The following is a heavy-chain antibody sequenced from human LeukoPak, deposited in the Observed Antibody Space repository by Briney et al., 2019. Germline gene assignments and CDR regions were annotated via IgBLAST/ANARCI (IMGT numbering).Heavy chain of an antibody. D-gene: IGHD3-3*01. CDR2: ISAYNGNT. CDR3: ARANIPSYYDFWSGYHKPYYFDY. J-gene: IGHJ4*02. V-gene: IGHV1-18*01. CDR1: GYTFTSYG. Sequence: ASVKVSCKASGYTFTSYGISWVRQAPGQGLEWMGWISAYNGNTNYAQKPQGRVTMTTDTSTSTAYVELRSLRSDDTAVYYCARANIPSYYDFWSGYHKPYYFDYWGQGTLVTVSS.